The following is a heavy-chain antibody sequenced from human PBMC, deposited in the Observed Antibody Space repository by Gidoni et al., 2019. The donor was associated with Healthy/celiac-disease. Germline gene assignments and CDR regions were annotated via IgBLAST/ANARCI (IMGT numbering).Heavy chain of an antibody. V-gene: IGHV1-69*01. D-gene: IGHD1-20*01. J-gene: IGHJ6*02. Sequence: QVQLVQSGAEVKKPGSSVKVSCKASGGTFSSYAISWVRQAPGQGLEWMGGIIPIFGTANYAQKFQGRVTITADESTSTAYMELSSLRSEDTAVYYCARDGGSITGTIQRSYYYYGMDVWGQGTTVTVSS. CDR3: ARDGGSITGTIQRSYYYYGMDV. CDR2: IIPIFGTA. CDR1: GGTFSSYA.